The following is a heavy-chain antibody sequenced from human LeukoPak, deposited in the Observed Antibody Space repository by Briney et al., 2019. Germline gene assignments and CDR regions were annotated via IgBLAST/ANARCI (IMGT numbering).Heavy chain of an antibody. J-gene: IGHJ4*02. V-gene: IGHV3-74*01. CDR1: GFTFSSYW. D-gene: IGHD2-21*01. CDR3: ARVFVGPPPKTSRAFDY. CDR2: INSDGSST. Sequence: GGSLRLSCAASGFTFSSYWMHWVRQAPGKGLVWVSRINSDGSSTSYADSVKGRFTISRDNAKNTLYLQMNSLRAEDTAVYYCARVFVGPPPKTSRAFDYWGQGTLVTVSS.